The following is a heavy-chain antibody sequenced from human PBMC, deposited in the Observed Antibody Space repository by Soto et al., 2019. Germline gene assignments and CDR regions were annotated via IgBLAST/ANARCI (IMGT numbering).Heavy chain of an antibody. CDR3: VRTSLVVAAATREDY. V-gene: IGHV3-74*01. CDR2: INSDGSST. D-gene: IGHD2-15*01. Sequence: GGSTRLSCAASGFPFSSYWMHWVRQAPGKGLVWVSRINSDGSSTSYADSVKGRFTISRDNAKNTLYLQMNSLRAEDTAVYYCVRTSLVVAAATREDYWGQGTLVTVSS. CDR1: GFPFSSYW. J-gene: IGHJ4*02.